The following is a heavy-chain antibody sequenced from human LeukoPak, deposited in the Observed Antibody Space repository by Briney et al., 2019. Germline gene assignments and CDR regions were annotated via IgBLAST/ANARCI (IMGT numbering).Heavy chain of an antibody. CDR1: GGSISSGSYY. CDR3: AREGYSSSSDY. V-gene: IGHV4-61*02. Sequence: SQTLSLTCTVSGGSISSGSYYWSWIRQPARKGLEWIGRIYTSGSTNYNPSLKSRVTISVDTSKNQFSLKLSSVTAADTAVYYCAREGYSSSSDYWGQGTLVTVSS. J-gene: IGHJ4*02. D-gene: IGHD6-6*01. CDR2: IYTSGST.